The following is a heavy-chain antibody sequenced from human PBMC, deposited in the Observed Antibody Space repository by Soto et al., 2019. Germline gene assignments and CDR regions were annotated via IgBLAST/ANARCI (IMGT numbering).Heavy chain of an antibody. J-gene: IGHJ4*02. CDR3: AREPPLDDYMWGSYEDYFDY. Sequence: QVQLVQSGAEVKKPGASVKVSCKASGYTFTSYGISWVRQAPGQGLEWMGWISVYNGNINYAEKLQGRVTMTTDTTTSTAYMEQRSLRSDDTAVYYCAREPPLDDYMWGSYEDYFDYWGQGTLVTVSS. CDR1: GYTFTSYG. V-gene: IGHV1-18*01. CDR2: ISVYNGNI. D-gene: IGHD3-16*01.